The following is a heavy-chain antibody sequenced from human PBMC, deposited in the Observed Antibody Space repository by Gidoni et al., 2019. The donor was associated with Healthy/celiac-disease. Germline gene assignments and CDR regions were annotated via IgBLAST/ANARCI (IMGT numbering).Heavy chain of an antibody. D-gene: IGHD3-22*01. CDR3: ARGHYYDSSGYYGHFDY. CDR1: GGSIRRGGYY. Sequence: QVQLQESGPGLVKPSQTLSLTCTVSGGSIRRGGYYWSWIRQHPGKGLEWIGYIYYSGSTYYNPSLKSRVTISVDTSKNQFSLKLSSVTAADTAVYYCARGHYYDSSGYYGHFDYWGQGTLVTVSS. J-gene: IGHJ4*02. V-gene: IGHV4-31*03. CDR2: IYYSGST.